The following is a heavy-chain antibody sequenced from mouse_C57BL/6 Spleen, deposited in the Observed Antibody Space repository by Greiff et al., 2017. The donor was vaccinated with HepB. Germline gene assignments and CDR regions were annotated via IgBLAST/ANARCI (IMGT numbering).Heavy chain of an antibody. V-gene: IGHV5-17*01. Sequence: EVKLMESGGGLVKPGGSLKLSCAASGFTFSDYGMHWVRQAPEKGLEWVAYISSGSSTIYYADTVKGRFNISRDNAKNTLFLQMTSLRSEDTAMYYCARRGYYGNYDYYYAMDYWGQGTSVTVSS. CDR1: GFTFSDYG. D-gene: IGHD2-1*01. CDR3: ARRGYYGNYDYYYAMDY. J-gene: IGHJ4*01. CDR2: ISSGSSTI.